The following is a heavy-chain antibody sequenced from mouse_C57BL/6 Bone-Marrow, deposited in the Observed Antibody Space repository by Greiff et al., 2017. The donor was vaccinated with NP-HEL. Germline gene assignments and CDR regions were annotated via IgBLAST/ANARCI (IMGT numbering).Heavy chain of an antibody. V-gene: IGHV5-4*01. J-gene: IGHJ4*01. Sequence: EVKLMESGGGLVKPGGSLKLSCAASGFTFSSYAMSWVRQTPEKRLEWVATISDGGSYTYYPDNVKGRFTISRDNAKNNLYLQMSHLKSEDTAMYYCARDRGWGDYWGQGTSVTVSS. CDR2: ISDGGSYT. CDR1: GFTFSSYA. CDR3: ARDRGWGDY. D-gene: IGHD2-3*01.